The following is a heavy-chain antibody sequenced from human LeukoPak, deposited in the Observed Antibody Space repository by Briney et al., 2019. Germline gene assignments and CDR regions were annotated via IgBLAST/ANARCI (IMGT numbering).Heavy chain of an antibody. D-gene: IGHD3-3*01. CDR1: GGSISSGGYY. Sequence: SETLSLTCTVSGGSISSGGYYRSWIRQPPGKGLEWIGYIYHSGSTYYNPSLKSRVTISVDRSKNQFSLKLSSVTAADTAVYYCARVKPPSRITIFGVVISAFDIWGQGTMVTVSS. J-gene: IGHJ3*02. CDR2: IYHSGST. CDR3: ARVKPPSRITIFGVVISAFDI. V-gene: IGHV4-30-2*01.